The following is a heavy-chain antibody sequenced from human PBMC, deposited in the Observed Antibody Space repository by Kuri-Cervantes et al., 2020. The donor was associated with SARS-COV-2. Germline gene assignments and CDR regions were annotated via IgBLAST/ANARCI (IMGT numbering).Heavy chain of an antibody. CDR2: ISGSGGST. Sequence: GESLKISCAASGFTFSSYAMSWVRQAPGKGLEWVSVISGSGGSTYYADSVKGRFTISRDNSKNTLYLQMNSLRAEDTAVYYCAKGYYDSSGYRTLDYWGQGTLVTVSS. D-gene: IGHD3-22*01. J-gene: IGHJ4*02. V-gene: IGHV3-23*01. CDR3: AKGYYDSSGYRTLDY. CDR1: GFTFSSYA.